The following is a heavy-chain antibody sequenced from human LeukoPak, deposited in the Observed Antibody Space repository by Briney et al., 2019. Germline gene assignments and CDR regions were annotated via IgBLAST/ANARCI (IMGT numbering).Heavy chain of an antibody. J-gene: IGHJ4*02. V-gene: IGHV3-30*04. Sequence: PGGSLRLSCAASGFTFSSYAMHWVRQAPGKGLEWVAVISYDGSNKYYADSVKGRFTISRDNSKNTLYLQMTSLRAEDTAVYYCARGGWLQFGVFDYWGQGTLVTVSS. CDR1: GFTFSSYA. CDR3: ARGGWLQFGVFDY. D-gene: IGHD5-24*01. CDR2: ISYDGSNK.